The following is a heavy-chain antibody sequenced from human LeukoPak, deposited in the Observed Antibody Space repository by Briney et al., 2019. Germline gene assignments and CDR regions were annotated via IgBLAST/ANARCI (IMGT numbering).Heavy chain of an antibody. V-gene: IGHV4-34*01. D-gene: IGHD2-2*01. CDR3: ARNRPRGSSSPMIYYYYGMDV. Sequence: SETLSLTCAVSGGSFSGYFWTWIRQSPGKGLEWIGQINHSGSTNYNPSLKSRVTVSVDTSKNQFSLKLSSVTAADTAVYYCARNRPRGSSSPMIYYYYGMDVWGQGTPVTVSS. CDR1: GGSFSGYF. J-gene: IGHJ6*02. CDR2: INHSGST.